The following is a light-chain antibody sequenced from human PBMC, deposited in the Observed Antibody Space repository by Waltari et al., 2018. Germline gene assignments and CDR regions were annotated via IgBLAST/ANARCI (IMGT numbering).Light chain of an antibody. CDR3: TSYISSSIVI. CDR2: EVT. V-gene: IGLV2-14*01. Sequence: QSALTQPASLSGSPGQSITIPCTGASSDVDGYNFVAWYQHHPGKAPKLMIYEVTNRPSGVSNRFSGSRSGNTASLTISGLQAEDEADYYCTSYISSSIVIFGGGTKLTVL. CDR1: SSDVDGYNF. J-gene: IGLJ2*01.